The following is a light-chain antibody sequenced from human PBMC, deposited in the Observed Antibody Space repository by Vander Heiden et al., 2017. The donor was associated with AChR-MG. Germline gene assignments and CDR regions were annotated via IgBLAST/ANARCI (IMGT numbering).Light chain of an antibody. V-gene: IGKV3-15*01. CDR1: QSVSSN. Sequence: EIVMTQSPATLSVSPGERATLSCRASQSVSSNLAWYQQKPGQAPRLLIYGASTRATGIPARFSGSGSGTEFTLTISSLQSEDFAVYYCQQYNNWRYTFGPETKLEI. CDR2: GAS. J-gene: IGKJ2*01. CDR3: QQYNNWRYT.